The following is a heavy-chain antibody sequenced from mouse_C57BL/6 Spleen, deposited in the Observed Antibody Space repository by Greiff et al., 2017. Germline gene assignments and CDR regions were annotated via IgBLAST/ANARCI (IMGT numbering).Heavy chain of an antibody. J-gene: IGHJ4*01. V-gene: IGHV5-9-1*02. CDR3: TREGSYYYGSSFYAMDY. Sequence: EVKVEESGEGLVKPGGSLKLSCAASGFTFSSYAMSWVRQTPEKRLEWVAYISSGGDYIYYADTVKGRFTISSDNARNTLYLQMSSLKSEDTAMYYCTREGSYYYGSSFYAMDYWGQGTSVTVSS. CDR1: GFTFSSYA. CDR2: ISSGGDYI. D-gene: IGHD1-1*01.